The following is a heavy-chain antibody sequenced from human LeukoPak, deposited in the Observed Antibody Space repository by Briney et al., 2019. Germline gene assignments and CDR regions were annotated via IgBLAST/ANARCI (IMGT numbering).Heavy chain of an antibody. J-gene: IGHJ5*02. CDR2: IIPILGIA. V-gene: IGHV1-69*04. Sequence: SVKVSCKASGGTFSSYTISWVRQAPGQGLEWMGRIIPILGIANYAQKFQDRVTITADKSTSTAYMELSSLRSEDTAVYYCARDEDYYDSSGYYARWFDPWGQGTLVTVSS. CDR3: ARDEDYYDSSGYYARWFDP. CDR1: GGTFSSYT. D-gene: IGHD3-22*01.